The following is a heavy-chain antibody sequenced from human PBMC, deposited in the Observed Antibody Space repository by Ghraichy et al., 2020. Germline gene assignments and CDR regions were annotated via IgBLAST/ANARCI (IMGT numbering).Heavy chain of an antibody. CDR2: IYTSGST. V-gene: IGHV4-4*09. J-gene: IGHJ5*02. Sequence: SETLSLTCTVSGGSISSYYWSWIRQPPGKGLEWIGYIYTSGSTNYNPSLKSRVTISVDTSKNQFSLKLSSVTAADTAVYYCARHGVDYDILTGYYIDETGWFDPWCQGSLVTVSS. CDR3: ARHGVDYDILTGYYIDETGWFDP. D-gene: IGHD3-9*01. CDR1: GGSISSYY.